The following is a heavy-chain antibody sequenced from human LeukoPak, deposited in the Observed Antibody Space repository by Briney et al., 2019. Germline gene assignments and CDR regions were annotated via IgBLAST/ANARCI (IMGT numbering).Heavy chain of an antibody. V-gene: IGHV3-23*01. CDR2: ITTSGRGT. CDR3: AKGKSGSGSDV. D-gene: IGHD3-10*01. CDR1: GLTFSTYS. Sequence: QPGGSLRLSCAASGLTFSTYSMRWVRQAPGKGLEWVSTITTSGRGTHYADSVKGRFSISRDNSKNTLYLQMNSLRAEDAAIYYCAKGKSGSGSDVWGQGTTVIVSS. J-gene: IGHJ6*02.